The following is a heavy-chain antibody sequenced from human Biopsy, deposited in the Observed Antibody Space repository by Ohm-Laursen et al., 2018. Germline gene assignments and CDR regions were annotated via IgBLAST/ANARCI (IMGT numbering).Heavy chain of an antibody. CDR1: GYTFPSYG. CDR3: ARAKLEPVYYYYGMDV. Sequence: ASVKVSCKGSGYTFPSYGISWVRQAPGQGLEWMGWFNTENGNTIYAQNLQGRVTMTADTSTSTAYMEVTSLRSDDTAVYYCARAKLEPVYYYYGMDVWGQGTTVTVSS. D-gene: IGHD1-1*01. CDR2: FNTENGNT. J-gene: IGHJ6*02. V-gene: IGHV1-18*01.